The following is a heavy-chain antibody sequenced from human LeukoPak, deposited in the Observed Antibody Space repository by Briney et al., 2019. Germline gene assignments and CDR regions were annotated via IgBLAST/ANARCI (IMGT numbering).Heavy chain of an antibody. Sequence: ASVKVSCKASGYTFTSYDINWVRQATGQGLEWMGWMNPNSGNTGYAQKFQGRVTITADKSTSTAYMELSSLRSEDTAVYYCAIGYGGAFDIWGQGTMVTVSS. CDR1: GYTFTSYD. J-gene: IGHJ3*02. CDR3: AIGYGGAFDI. CDR2: MNPNSGNT. V-gene: IGHV1-8*01. D-gene: IGHD3-22*01.